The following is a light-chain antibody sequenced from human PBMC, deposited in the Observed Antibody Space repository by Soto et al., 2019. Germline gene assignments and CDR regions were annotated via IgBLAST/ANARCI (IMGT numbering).Light chain of an antibody. J-gene: IGKJ4*01. V-gene: IGKV3-11*01. CDR3: QQRSNWPLT. CDR2: DAS. CDR1: QSVSNH. Sequence: EIVLTQSPATLSLSPGERATLSCRASQSVSNHLAWYQQKPGQAPRLLIYDASTRATGIPARFSGSGSGTDFTLTISSLAPEDFAVYYCQQRSNWPLTFGGGTKVEIK.